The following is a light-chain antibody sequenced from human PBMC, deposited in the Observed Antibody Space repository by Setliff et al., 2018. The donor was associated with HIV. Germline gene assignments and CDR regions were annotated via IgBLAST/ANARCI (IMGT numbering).Light chain of an antibody. J-gene: IGLJ2*01. V-gene: IGLV2-14*03. CDR3: SSYTKSVTYVL. Sequence: QSALTQPASVSGSPGQSITISCNGTSTDIGGYNFVSWYQQYPGKAPKLIIYDATRRPSGVSDRFSASKSGNTASLTISGLQAEDESDYYCSSYTKSVTYVLFGGGTKVTVL. CDR2: DAT. CDR1: STDIGGYNF.